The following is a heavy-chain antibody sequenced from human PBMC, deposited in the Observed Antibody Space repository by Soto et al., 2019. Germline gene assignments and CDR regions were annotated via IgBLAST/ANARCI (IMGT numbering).Heavy chain of an antibody. CDR2: INEEGSEK. V-gene: IGHV3-7*04. CDR3: ARASSSTSGAIDY. J-gene: IGHJ4*02. Sequence: GGSLRLSCAASAFNFRDYWMSWVRQAPGKGLEWVAKINEEGSEKYYVDSVKGRFTISRDNAKNSLYLQMNSLTVEDTAMYYCARASSSTSGAIDYWGQGTLVTVSS. D-gene: IGHD2-2*01. CDR1: AFNFRDYW.